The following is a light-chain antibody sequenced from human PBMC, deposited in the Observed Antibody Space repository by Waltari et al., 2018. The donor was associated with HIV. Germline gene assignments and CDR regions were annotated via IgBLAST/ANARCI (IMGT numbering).Light chain of an antibody. V-gene: IGLV2-23*02. CDR1: SSDVGNYNL. Sequence: QSALTQPASVSGSPGQSITISCIGTSSDVGNYNLVSWYQQHPGKAPKLMIYEVSKRPSGVSNRFSGSKSGNTASLTISGHQADDEADYYCCSYATSSTSLYVFGTGTKVTVL. CDR2: EVS. J-gene: IGLJ1*01. CDR3: CSYATSSTSLYV.